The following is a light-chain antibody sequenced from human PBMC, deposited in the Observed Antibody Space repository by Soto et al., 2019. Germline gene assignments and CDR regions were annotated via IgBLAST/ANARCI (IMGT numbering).Light chain of an antibody. J-gene: IGKJ3*01. CDR2: KAS. Sequence: DIQMTQSPSTLSASVGDRVTITCRASQSISTWLAWYQQKPGKAPKLLIYKASSLASGVPSRFSGSGSGTEFTLTINSLQPDDFAAYYCQHYNDYLFTFGHGTKVDIK. CDR3: QHYNDYLFT. V-gene: IGKV1-5*03. CDR1: QSISTW.